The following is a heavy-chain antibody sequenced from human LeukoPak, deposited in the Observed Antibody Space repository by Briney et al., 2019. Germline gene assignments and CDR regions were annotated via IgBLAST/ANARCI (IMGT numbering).Heavy chain of an antibody. Sequence: PSETLSLTCAVYGGSFSGYYWSWIRQPPGKGLEWIGEINHSGSTNYNPSLKSRVTISVDTSKNRFSLKLDSVTAADTAIYYCARQMTTLPPGRTFNIWGQGTMVIVSS. CDR1: GGSFSGYY. V-gene: IGHV4-34*01. CDR2: INHSGST. CDR3: ARQMTTLPPGRTFNI. J-gene: IGHJ3*02. D-gene: IGHD3-16*01.